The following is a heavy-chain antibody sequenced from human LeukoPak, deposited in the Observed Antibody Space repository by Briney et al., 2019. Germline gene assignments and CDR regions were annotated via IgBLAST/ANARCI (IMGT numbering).Heavy chain of an antibody. D-gene: IGHD5-18*01. Sequence: RGSLRLSCAASGFTFSSYAMHWVRQAPGKGLEYVSAISSNGGSTYYANSVKGRFTISRDNSKNTLYLQMGSLRAEDMAVYYCARGQVDTAMDYWGQGTLVTVSS. V-gene: IGHV3-64*01. CDR3: ARGQVDTAMDY. J-gene: IGHJ4*02. CDR1: GFTFSSYA. CDR2: ISSNGGST.